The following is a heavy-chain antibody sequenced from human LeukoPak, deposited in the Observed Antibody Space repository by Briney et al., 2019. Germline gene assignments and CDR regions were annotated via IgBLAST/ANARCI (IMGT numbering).Heavy chain of an antibody. CDR2: IYYSGST. V-gene: IGHV4-39*07. Sequence: PSETLSLTCTVSGGSISSSSYYWGWIRQPPGKGLEWIGSIYYSGSTYYNPSLKSRVTISVDTSKNQFSLKLSSVTAADTAVYYCARDQDWYFDLWGRGTLVTVSS. CDR3: ARDQDWYFDL. CDR1: GGSISSSSYY. J-gene: IGHJ2*01.